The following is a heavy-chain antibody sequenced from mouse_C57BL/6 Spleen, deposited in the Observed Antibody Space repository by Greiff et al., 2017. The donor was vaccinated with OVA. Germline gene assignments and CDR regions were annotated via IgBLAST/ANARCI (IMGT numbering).Heavy chain of an antibody. J-gene: IGHJ4*01. Sequence: QVQLQQSGAELVKPGASVKMSCKASGYTFTSYWITWVKQRPGQGLEWIGDIYPGSGSTNYNEKFKSKATLTVDTSSSTAYMQLSSLTSEDSAVYYCAKTGLSYAMDYWGQGTSVTVSS. D-gene: IGHD3-3*01. CDR1: GYTFTSYW. CDR3: AKTGLSYAMDY. V-gene: IGHV1-55*01. CDR2: IYPGSGST.